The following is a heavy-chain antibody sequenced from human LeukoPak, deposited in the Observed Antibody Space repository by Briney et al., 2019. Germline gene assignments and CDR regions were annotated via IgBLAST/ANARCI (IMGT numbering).Heavy chain of an antibody. CDR2: IYYSGST. D-gene: IGHD3-22*01. Sequence: SETLSLTCTVSGGSISSYYWSWIRQPPGKGLEWIGYIYYSGSTNYNPSLKSRVTISVDTSKNQFSLNLNSVTAADTAVYYCARGGAWSYYFDDNGYSFDYWGQGTLVTVSS. V-gene: IGHV4-59*01. CDR1: GGSISSYY. J-gene: IGHJ4*02. CDR3: ARGGAWSYYFDDNGYSFDY.